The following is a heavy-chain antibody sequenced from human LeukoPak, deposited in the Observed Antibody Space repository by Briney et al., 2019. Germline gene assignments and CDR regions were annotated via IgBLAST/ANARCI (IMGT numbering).Heavy chain of an antibody. D-gene: IGHD2-2*01. Sequence: SETLSLTCAVYGGSFSGYYWSWIRQPAGKGLEWIGRIYTSGSTNYNPSLKSRVTISVDTSKNQFSLKLSSVTAADTAVYYCARAGCSSTSCREADYWGQGTLVTVSS. V-gene: IGHV4-59*10. J-gene: IGHJ4*02. CDR2: IYTSGST. CDR3: ARAGCSSTSCREADY. CDR1: GGSFSGYY.